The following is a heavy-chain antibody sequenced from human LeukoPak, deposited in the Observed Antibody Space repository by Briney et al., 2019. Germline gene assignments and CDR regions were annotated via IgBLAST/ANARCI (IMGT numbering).Heavy chain of an antibody. CDR2: IIPILGIA. CDR3: ARDHPSITMVRGVIITPFDY. V-gene: IGHV1-69*04. D-gene: IGHD3-10*01. J-gene: IGHJ4*02. Sequence: SVKVSCKASGGTFSSYAISWVRQAPGQGLEWMGRIIPILGIANYAQKFQGRVTITADKSTSTAYMELSSLRSEDTAVYYCARDHPSITMVRGVIITPFDYWGQGTLVAVSS. CDR1: GGTFSSYA.